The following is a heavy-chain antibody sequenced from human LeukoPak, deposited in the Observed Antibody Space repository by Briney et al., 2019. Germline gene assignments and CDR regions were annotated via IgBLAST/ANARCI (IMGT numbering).Heavy chain of an antibody. V-gene: IGHV3-53*04. J-gene: IGHJ4*02. CDR3: ARVSTGD. CDR2: IYSGGSR. CDR1: GLSVSSNY. Sequence: GGSLRLSCAASGLSVSSNYMSWVREATGKGLEWVSVIYSGGSRYYAGSVKGRFTISRHNSNNTLYLQMNSLRADDTAVYYCARVSTGDWGQGTLVTVSS. D-gene: IGHD1-1*01.